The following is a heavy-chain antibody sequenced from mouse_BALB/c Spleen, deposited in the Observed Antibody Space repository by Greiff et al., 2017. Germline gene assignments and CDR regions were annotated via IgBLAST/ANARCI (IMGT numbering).Heavy chain of an antibody. V-gene: IGHV2-6-7*01. CDR1: GFSLTGYG. CDR3: ARPSADPKRDWFAY. J-gene: IGHJ3*01. D-gene: IGHD3-1*01. CDR2: IWGDGST. Sequence: QVQLKESGPGLVAPSQSLSITCTVSGFSLTGYGVNWVRQPPGKGLEWLGMIWGDGSTDYNSALKSRLSISKDNSKSQVFLKMNSLQTDDTARYYCARPSADPKRDWFAYWGQGTLVTVSA.